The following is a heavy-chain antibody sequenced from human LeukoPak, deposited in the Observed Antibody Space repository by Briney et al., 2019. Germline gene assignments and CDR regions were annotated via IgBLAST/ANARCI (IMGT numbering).Heavy chain of an antibody. J-gene: IGHJ4*02. CDR2: ISSSGSTI. CDR1: GFTFGDYY. D-gene: IGHD2-2*01. CDR3: ARSIPAGNRR. V-gene: IGHV3-11*01. Sequence: GGSLRLSCAASGFTFGDYYMSWICQAPGKGLEWVSYISSSGSTIDYADSVKGRFTISRDNAKNSLYLQMNSLRAEDTAVYYCARSIPAGNRRWGQGTLVIVSS.